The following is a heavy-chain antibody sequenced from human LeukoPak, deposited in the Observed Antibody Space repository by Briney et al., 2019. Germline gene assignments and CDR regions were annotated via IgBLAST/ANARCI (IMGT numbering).Heavy chain of an antibody. CDR1: AFTFSNYW. D-gene: IGHD5/OR15-5a*01. CDR2: IKRDGSER. Sequence: GGSLRLSCTASAFTFSNYWMNWFRQAPGKGLEWVANIKRDGSERYYVDSVRGRFTISRDNAKNSLYLQMNNLRVEDTAVYYCEGGVTWGQGSMVTVSP. CDR3: EGGVT. V-gene: IGHV3-7*01. J-gene: IGHJ3*01.